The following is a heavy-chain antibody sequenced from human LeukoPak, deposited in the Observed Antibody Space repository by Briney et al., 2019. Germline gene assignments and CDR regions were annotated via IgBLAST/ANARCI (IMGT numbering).Heavy chain of an antibody. CDR3: ARDRLPHYDFWSGFGY. CDR2: ISSSSSYI. J-gene: IGHJ4*02. Sequence: PGGSLRLSCAASGFTFSSYSMTWVRQAPGKGLEWVSSISSSSSYIYYADSVKGRFTIPRDNAKNSLYLQMNSLRAEDTAVYYCARDRLPHYDFWSGFGYWGQGTLVTVSS. CDR1: GFTFSSYS. D-gene: IGHD3-3*01. V-gene: IGHV3-21*01.